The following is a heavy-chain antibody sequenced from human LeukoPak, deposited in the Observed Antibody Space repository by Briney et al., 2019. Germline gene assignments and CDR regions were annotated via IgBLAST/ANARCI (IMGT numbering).Heavy chain of an antibody. Sequence: SQTLSLTCTVSGGSISRGSYYWSWIRQPAAKGLEWIGRIYTSGSTNYNPSLKSRVTISVDTSKNQFSLKLSSVTAADTAVYYCARVRSGDHYFDYWGQGTLVTVSS. J-gene: IGHJ4*02. V-gene: IGHV4-61*02. D-gene: IGHD4-17*01. CDR1: GGSISRGSYY. CDR2: IYTSGST. CDR3: ARVRSGDHYFDY.